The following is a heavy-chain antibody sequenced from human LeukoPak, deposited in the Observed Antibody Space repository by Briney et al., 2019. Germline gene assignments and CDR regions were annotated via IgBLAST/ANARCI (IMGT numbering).Heavy chain of an antibody. D-gene: IGHD6-13*01. V-gene: IGHV1-8*01. J-gene: IGHJ4*02. Sequence: ASVKVSCKASGYTFTSYDINWVRQATGRGREWMGWMNPNSGNTGYAQKFQGRVTMTRNTSISTAYMELSSLRSEDTAVYYCARTGSMSSSWYWGFDYWGQGTLVTVSS. CDR2: MNPNSGNT. CDR3: ARTGSMSSSWYWGFDY. CDR1: GYTFTSYD.